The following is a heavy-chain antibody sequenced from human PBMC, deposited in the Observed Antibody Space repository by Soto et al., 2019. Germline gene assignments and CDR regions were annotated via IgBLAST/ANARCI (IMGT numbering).Heavy chain of an antibody. CDR1: GFTFSSYA. CDR2: ISGSRGST. J-gene: IGHJ5*02. Sequence: EVQLLESGGGLLQPGGSLRLSCAASGFTFSSYAMCWVRQAPGKGLEWVSAISGSRGSTYYADSVKGRFTISSDNSNNTLYLQMNSLTAEDTAVYDCAKDMTIFGAPPPNDWFAPWGQGTLVTVSS. V-gene: IGHV3-23*01. D-gene: IGHD3-3*01. CDR3: AKDMTIFGAPPPNDWFAP.